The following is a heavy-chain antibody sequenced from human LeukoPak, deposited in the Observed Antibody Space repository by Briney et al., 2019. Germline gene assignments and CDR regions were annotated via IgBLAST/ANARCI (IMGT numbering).Heavy chain of an antibody. CDR3: AKGPGPGYFYYYMDV. V-gene: IGHV3-23*01. Sequence: GGSLRPSCAASRFTFSSYAMSWVRQAAGKGLEWVSAITGSGGSTYYADSLKGRFITSRDNSKNTLYLQMNSLRAEDTAVYYCAKGPGPGYFYYYMDVWGKGTTVTVSS. J-gene: IGHJ6*03. CDR2: ITGSGGST. CDR1: RFTFSSYA.